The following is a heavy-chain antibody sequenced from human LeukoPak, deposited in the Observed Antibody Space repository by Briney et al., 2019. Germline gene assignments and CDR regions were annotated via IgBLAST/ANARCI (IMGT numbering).Heavy chain of an antibody. Sequence: PSETLSLTCTVSGGSISSGGYYWSWIRQHPGKGLEWIGYIYYSGSTYYNPSLKSRVTISVDTSKNQFSLKLSSVTAADTAVYYCARGGGLWFGELSNGVFDYWGQGTPVTVSS. CDR1: GGSISSGGYY. J-gene: IGHJ4*02. V-gene: IGHV4-31*03. D-gene: IGHD3-10*01. CDR3: ARGGGLWFGELSNGVFDY. CDR2: IYYSGST.